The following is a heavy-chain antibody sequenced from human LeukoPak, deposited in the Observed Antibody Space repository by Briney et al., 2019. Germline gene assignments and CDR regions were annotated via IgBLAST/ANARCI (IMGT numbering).Heavy chain of an antibody. CDR2: ISSTSNPI. CDR1: GFTFSNYN. D-gene: IGHD1-26*01. Sequence: GGSLRLSCAASGFTFSNYNMNWVRQAPGKGLEWLSYISSTSNPIYYADSVKGRFTISRDNAKNSLYLQMNSLRDEDAAVYYCARAGVGARFEDYWGQGTLVTVSS. CDR3: ARAGVGARFEDY. V-gene: IGHV3-48*02. J-gene: IGHJ4*02.